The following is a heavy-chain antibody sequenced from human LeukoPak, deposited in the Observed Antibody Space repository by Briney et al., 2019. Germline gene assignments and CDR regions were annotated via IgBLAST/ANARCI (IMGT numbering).Heavy chain of an antibody. J-gene: IGHJ4*02. V-gene: IGHV3-30-3*01. Sequence: GGSLRLFCAASGFTFSSYAMHWVRQAPGKGLEWVAVISYDGSNKYYADSVKGRFTISRDNSKNTLYLQMNSLRAEDTAVYYCARGDPKRDLPAATGALFDYWGQGTLVTVSS. CDR2: ISYDGSNK. CDR1: GFTFSSYA. CDR3: ARGDPKRDLPAATGALFDY. D-gene: IGHD2-2*01.